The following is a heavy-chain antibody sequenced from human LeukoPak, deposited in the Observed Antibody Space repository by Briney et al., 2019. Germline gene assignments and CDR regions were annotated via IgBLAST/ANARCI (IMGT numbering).Heavy chain of an antibody. J-gene: IGHJ4*02. D-gene: IGHD3-16*01. V-gene: IGHV4-59*11. CDR1: GYSISSAHY. CDR2: IYYSGST. Sequence: PSETLSLTCTVSGYSISSAHYWGWIRQPPGKGLEWIGYIYYSGSTNYNPSLKSRVTISVDTSKNQFSLELSSVTAADTAVYYCARWGSITTARFDYWGQGTLVTVSS. CDR3: ARWGSITTARFDY.